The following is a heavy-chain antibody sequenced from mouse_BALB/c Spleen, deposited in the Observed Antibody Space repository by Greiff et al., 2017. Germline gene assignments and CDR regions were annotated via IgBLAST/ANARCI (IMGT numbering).Heavy chain of an antibody. CDR1: GFTFSSYG. D-gene: IGHD2-4*01. CDR3: ARAMITTRAMDY. J-gene: IGHJ4*01. V-gene: IGHV5-6*01. CDR2: ISSGGSYT. Sequence: EVQVVESGGDLVKPGGSLKLSCAASGFTFSSYGMSWVRQTPDKRLEWVATISSGGSYTYYPDSVKGRFTISRDNAKNTLYLQMSSLKSEDTAMYYCARAMITTRAMDYWGQGTSVTVSS.